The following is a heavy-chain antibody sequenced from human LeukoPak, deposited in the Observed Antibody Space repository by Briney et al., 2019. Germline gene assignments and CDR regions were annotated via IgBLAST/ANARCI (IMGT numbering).Heavy chain of an antibody. J-gene: IGHJ5*02. D-gene: IGHD3-10*01. CDR1: GGSISSYY. CDR3: ARIPLWFGDP. Sequence: SETLSLTCTVSGGSISSYYWSWIRQPPGKGLEWIGYIYYSGSTNYNPSLKSRVTISVDMSKNQFSLKLSSVTAADTAVYYCARIPLWFGDPWGQGTLVTVSS. V-gene: IGHV4-59*01. CDR2: IYYSGST.